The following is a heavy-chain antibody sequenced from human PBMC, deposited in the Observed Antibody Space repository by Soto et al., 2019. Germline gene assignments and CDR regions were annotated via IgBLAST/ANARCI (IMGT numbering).Heavy chain of an antibody. Sequence: SVKVSCKASGGTFSSYTISWVRQAPGQGLEWMGRIIPILGIANYAQKFQGRVTITADKSTSTAYMELSSLRSEDTAVYYCARARGYSGHLYYFDYWGQGTLVTVSS. V-gene: IGHV1-69*02. D-gene: IGHD5-12*01. CDR2: IIPILGIA. CDR3: ARARGYSGHLYYFDY. CDR1: GGTFSSYT. J-gene: IGHJ4*02.